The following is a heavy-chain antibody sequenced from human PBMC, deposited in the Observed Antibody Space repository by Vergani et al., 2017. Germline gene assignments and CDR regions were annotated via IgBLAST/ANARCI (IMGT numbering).Heavy chain of an antibody. CDR1: EYSFGNYW. CDR3: ARHTSYTVD. D-gene: IGHD3-10*01. CDR2: IYPADSDT. J-gene: IGHJ4*02. Sequence: EVELVQSGPEMRKPGESLKISCKGSEYSFGNYWIGWVRQMPGKGLEWMGIIYPADSDTKYSPSLQGQVTISADKSISTAFMQWDSLKASDTALYYCARHTSYTVDWCQGTMVTV. V-gene: IGHV5-51*01.